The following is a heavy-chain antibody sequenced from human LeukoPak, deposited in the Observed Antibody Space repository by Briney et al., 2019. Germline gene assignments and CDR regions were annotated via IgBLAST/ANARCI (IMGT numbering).Heavy chain of an antibody. CDR3: AREGASSSFGY. CDR1: GFTFNSYA. CDR2: ISGNDDNK. J-gene: IGHJ4*02. D-gene: IGHD6-13*01. V-gene: IGHV3-23*01. Sequence: GGSLRLSCAASGFTFNSYALSWVRQAPGKGLEWVSAISGNDDNKYYADSVKGRFTISRDISKNTLYLQMNSLRVEDTAVYYCAREGASSSFGYWGQGTLVTVSS.